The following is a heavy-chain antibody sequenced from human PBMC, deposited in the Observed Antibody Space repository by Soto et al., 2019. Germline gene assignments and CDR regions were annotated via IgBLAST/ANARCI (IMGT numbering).Heavy chain of an antibody. V-gene: IGHV3-33*01. J-gene: IGHJ4*02. D-gene: IGHD1-1*01. CDR1: GFTFSSYG. CDR3: ARGTRTTFAGIDY. CDR2: IWYDGSNK. Sequence: GGSLRLSCAASGFTFSSYGMHWVRQAPGKGLEWVAVIWYDGSNKYYADSVKGRFTISRDNSKNTPYLQMNSLRAEDTAVYYCARGTRTTFAGIDYWGQGTLVTVSS.